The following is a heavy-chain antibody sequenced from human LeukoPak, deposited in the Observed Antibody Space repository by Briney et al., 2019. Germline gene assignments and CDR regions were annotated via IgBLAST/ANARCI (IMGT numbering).Heavy chain of an antibody. CDR1: GFTFSSYG. CDR3: AKDFGGGDAFDI. D-gene: IGHD2-15*01. V-gene: IGHV3-30*18. Sequence: PGGSLRLSCAASGFTFSSYGMHWVRQAPGKGLEWVAVISYDGSNKYYADSVKGRFTISRDNSKNTLYLQMNSLRAEDTAVYYCAKDFGGGDAFDIWGQGTMVTVSS. CDR2: ISYDGSNK. J-gene: IGHJ3*02.